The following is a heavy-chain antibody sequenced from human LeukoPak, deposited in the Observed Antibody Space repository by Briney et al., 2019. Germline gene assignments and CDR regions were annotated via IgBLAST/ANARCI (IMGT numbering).Heavy chain of an antibody. D-gene: IGHD6-13*01. CDR1: GFTFSSYS. CDR3: ARDAGAADFDY. Sequence: PGGSLRLSCAASGFTFSSYSMNWVRQAPGKGLEWVSVIYSGGSTYYADSVKGRFTISRDNSKNTLYLQMNSLRAEDTAVYYCARDAGAADFDYWGQGTLVTVSS. V-gene: IGHV3-53*01. J-gene: IGHJ4*02. CDR2: IYSGGST.